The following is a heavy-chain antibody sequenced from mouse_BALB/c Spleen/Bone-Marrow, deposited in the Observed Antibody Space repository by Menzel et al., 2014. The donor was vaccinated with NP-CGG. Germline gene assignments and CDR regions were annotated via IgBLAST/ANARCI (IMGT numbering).Heavy chain of an antibody. Sequence: QAQLKQSGAELVRPGSSVKISCKASGYVFSSYWMNWVKQRPGQGLEWIGQIYPGDGDTNYNGKFKGKATLTADKSSSTAYMQLSSLTSEDSAVYFCARKYGDYWGQGTALTVSS. CDR3: ARKYGDY. D-gene: IGHD2-10*02. V-gene: IGHV1-80*01. J-gene: IGHJ2*01. CDR1: GYVFSSYW. CDR2: IYPGDGDT.